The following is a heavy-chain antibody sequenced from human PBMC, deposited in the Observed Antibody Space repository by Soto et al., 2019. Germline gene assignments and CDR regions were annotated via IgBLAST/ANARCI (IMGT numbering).Heavy chain of an antibody. CDR2: INAGNGNT. CDR3: ARESLYCSGGSCYFLPGIDY. J-gene: IGHJ4*02. CDR1: GYTFTSYA. Sequence: GASVKVSCKASGYTFTSYAMNWVRQAPGQRLEWMGWINAGNGNTKYSQKFQGRVTITRDTSASTAYMELSSLRSEDTAVYYCARESLYCSGGSCYFLPGIDYWGQGTLVTVSS. D-gene: IGHD2-15*01. V-gene: IGHV1-3*01.